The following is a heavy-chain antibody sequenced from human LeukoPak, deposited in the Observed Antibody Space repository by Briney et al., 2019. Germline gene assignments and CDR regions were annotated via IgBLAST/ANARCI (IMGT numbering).Heavy chain of an antibody. D-gene: IGHD2-8*02. CDR3: ARPYSTGIRDAYDM. CDR1: GYLFTNYW. CDR2: IYPGDSEA. Sequence: GESLTISCKASGYLFTNYWIAWVRQTPGTGLEWMGTIYPGDSEARYSPSFQGQVTLSVDRSITTAYLQWPSLKASDTAIYYCARPYSTGIRDAYDMWGQGTMVIVSS. V-gene: IGHV5-51*01. J-gene: IGHJ3*02.